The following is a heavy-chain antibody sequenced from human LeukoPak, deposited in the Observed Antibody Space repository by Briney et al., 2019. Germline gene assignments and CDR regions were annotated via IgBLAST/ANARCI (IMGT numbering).Heavy chain of an antibody. J-gene: IGHJ4*02. V-gene: IGHV4-39*01. Sequence: PSETLSLTCTVSGGSISSSSYYWGWIRQPPGKGLECIGNIYYSGSTYYNPSLKSRVTISVDTSKNQFSLKLTSVTAADTAVYYCARFYSSSWEVFDYWGQGTLVTVSS. CDR3: ARFYSSSWEVFDY. CDR2: IYYSGST. D-gene: IGHD4-11*01. CDR1: GGSISSSSYY.